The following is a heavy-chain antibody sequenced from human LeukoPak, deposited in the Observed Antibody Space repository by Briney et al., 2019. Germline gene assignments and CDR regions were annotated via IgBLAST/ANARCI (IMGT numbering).Heavy chain of an antibody. CDR3: AREDTMVRGAPFDY. CDR2: IKQDGSEK. CDR1: GFTFSSYW. J-gene: IGHJ4*02. Sequence: PGGSLRLSCAASGFTFSSYWMSWVRQAPGKGLEWVANIKQDGSEKYYVDSVKGRFTISRDNAKNSLYLQMNSLRAEDTAVYYCAREDTMVRGAPFDYWGQGTLVTVSS. D-gene: IGHD3-10*01. V-gene: IGHV3-7*01.